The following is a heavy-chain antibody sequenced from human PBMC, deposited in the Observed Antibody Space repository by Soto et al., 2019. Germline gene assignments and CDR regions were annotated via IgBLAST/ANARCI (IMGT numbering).Heavy chain of an antibody. V-gene: IGHV3-74*01. J-gene: IGHJ4*02. CDR2: IHSDGGTT. CDR1: GFTFGSYW. Sequence: EVQLVESGGGLVQPGGSLRLSCAASGFTFGSYWMHWVRQAPGKGLVWVSRIHSDGGTTTYADSVKGRFTMSRDNAKNTLYLQMNSLRAEDTAVYYCARTYGSNSHFDYWGQGTLVTVSS. D-gene: IGHD4-17*01. CDR3: ARTYGSNSHFDY.